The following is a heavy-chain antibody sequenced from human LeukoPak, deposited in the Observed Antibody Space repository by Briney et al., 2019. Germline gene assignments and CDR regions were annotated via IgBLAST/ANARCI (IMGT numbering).Heavy chain of an antibody. J-gene: IGHJ4*02. CDR1: GGSFSGYY. CDR2: INHSGST. CDR3: ARGSRTAKPFDY. D-gene: IGHD2-21*02. Sequence: PSETLSLTCAVYGGSFSGYYWSWIRQPPGKGLEWIGEINHSGSTNYNPSLKSRVTRSVDTSKNQFSLKLSSVTAAGTAVYYCARGSRTAKPFDYWGQGTLVTVSS. V-gene: IGHV4-34*01.